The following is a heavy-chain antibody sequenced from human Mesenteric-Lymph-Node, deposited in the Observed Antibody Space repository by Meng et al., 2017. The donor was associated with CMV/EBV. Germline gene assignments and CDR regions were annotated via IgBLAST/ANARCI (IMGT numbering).Heavy chain of an antibody. CDR3: AREDSGSLFDY. Sequence: ASVKVSCKASGYTFTSYDINWVRQATGQGLEWMGWMNPNSGNTGYAQKFQGRDTITRNTSISTAYMELSSLRSEDTAVYYCAREDSGSLFDYWGQGTLVTVSS. D-gene: IGHD1-26*01. CDR1: GYTFTSYD. CDR2: MNPNSGNT. V-gene: IGHV1-8*03. J-gene: IGHJ4*02.